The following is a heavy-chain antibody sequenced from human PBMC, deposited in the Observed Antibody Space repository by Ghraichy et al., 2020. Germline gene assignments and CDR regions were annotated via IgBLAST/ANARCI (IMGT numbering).Heavy chain of an antibody. J-gene: IGHJ6*02. Sequence: GGSLNISCKGSGYSFTSYWIGWVRQMPGKGLEWMGIIYPGDSDTRYSPSFQGQVTISADKSISTAYLQWSSLKASDTAMYYCARRRDGYNSYYGMDVWGQGTTVTVSS. CDR1: GYSFTSYW. CDR3: ARRRDGYNSYYGMDV. CDR2: IYPGDSDT. D-gene: IGHD5-24*01. V-gene: IGHV5-51*01.